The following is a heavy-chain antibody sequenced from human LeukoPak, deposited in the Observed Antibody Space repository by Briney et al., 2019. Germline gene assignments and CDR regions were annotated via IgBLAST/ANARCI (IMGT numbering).Heavy chain of an antibody. D-gene: IGHD3-3*01. J-gene: IGHJ4*02. CDR2: IKQDGSEK. V-gene: IGHV3-7*01. Sequence: GGTLRLSCAASGFTFSTYWMSWVRQAPGKGLEWVANIKQDGSEKYYVDSVKGRFTISRDNAKNSLYLQMNTLRPEDTAVYYCARERQNKDFWSGGDYWGQGTLVTVSS. CDR1: GFTFSTYW. CDR3: ARERQNKDFWSGGDY.